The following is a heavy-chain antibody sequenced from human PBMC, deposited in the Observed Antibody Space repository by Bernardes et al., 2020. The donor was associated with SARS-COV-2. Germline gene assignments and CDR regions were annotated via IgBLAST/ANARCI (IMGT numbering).Heavy chain of an antibody. D-gene: IGHD3-3*01. CDR2: INPSGGST. J-gene: IGHJ6*02. Sequence: ASVKVSCKASGYTFTSYYMHWVRQAPGQGLEWMGIINPSGGSTSYAQKFQGRVTMTRDTSTSTVYMELSSLRSEDTAVYYCARGPEDSNYDFWSGYYLGNYYYYGMDVWGQGTTVTVSS. CDR3: ARGPEDSNYDFWSGYYLGNYYYYGMDV. V-gene: IGHV1-46*01. CDR1: GYTFTSYY.